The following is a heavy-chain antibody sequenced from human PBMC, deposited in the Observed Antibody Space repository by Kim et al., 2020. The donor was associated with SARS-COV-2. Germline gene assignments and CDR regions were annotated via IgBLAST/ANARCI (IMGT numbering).Heavy chain of an antibody. CDR2: ISSSSSTI. V-gene: IGHV3-48*02. CDR3: ARDRGLAAAGTDKRYYYYYGMEV. CDR1: GFTFSSYS. Sequence: GGSLRLSCAASGFTFSSYSMNWVRQAPGKGLEWVSYISSSSSTIYYADSVKGRFTISRDNAKNSLYLQMNSLRDEDTAVYYCARDRGLAAAGTDKRYYYYYGMEVWGQGTTVTVSS. J-gene: IGHJ6*02. D-gene: IGHD6-13*01.